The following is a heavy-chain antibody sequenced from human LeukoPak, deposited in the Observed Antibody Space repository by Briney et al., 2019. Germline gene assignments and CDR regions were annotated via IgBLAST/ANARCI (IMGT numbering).Heavy chain of an antibody. V-gene: IGHV3-64*04. Sequence: GGSLRLSCSASGFTFSSYAMDWVRQAPGKGLEYVSTISSNGGSTYYADSVKGRFTISRDNAENSLYLQMNSLYLQMNSLRAEDTAVYYCARVKGGSNYYAMDVWGQGTTVTVSS. CDR1: GFTFSSYA. D-gene: IGHD3-16*01. CDR2: ISSNGGST. CDR3: ARVKGGSNYYAMDV. J-gene: IGHJ6*02.